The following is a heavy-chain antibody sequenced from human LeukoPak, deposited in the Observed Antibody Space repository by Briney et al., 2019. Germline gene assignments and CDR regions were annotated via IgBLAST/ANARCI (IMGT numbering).Heavy chain of an antibody. CDR3: AELGITMIGGV. Sequence: GGSLRLSCAASGFTFERFEMNWVRQAPGKGLDWLAHISSSGDSSYYEDSVKGRFTTSRDNAKKSVYLHMSSLRGEDTAVYYCAELGITMIGGVWGKGTTVTISS. J-gene: IGHJ6*04. CDR1: GFTFERFE. D-gene: IGHD3-10*02. CDR2: ISSSGDSS. V-gene: IGHV3-48*03.